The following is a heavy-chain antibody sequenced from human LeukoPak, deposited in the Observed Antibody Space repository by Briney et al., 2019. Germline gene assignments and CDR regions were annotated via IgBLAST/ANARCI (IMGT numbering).Heavy chain of an antibody. CDR1: GGTFSSYA. V-gene: IGHV1-69*06. J-gene: IGHJ6*03. Sequence: SVKVSCKASGGTFSSYAISWVRQAPGQGLEWMGGIIPIFGTANYAQKLQGRVTITADKSTSTAYMELSSLRSEDTAVYYCARFMGSSGLYYMDVWGKGTTVTVSS. CDR2: IIPIFGTA. CDR3: ARFMGSSGLYYMDV. D-gene: IGHD6-6*01.